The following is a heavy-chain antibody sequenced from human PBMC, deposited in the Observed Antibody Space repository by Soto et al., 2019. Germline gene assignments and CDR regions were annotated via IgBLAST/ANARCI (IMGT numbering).Heavy chain of an antibody. D-gene: IGHD3-3*01. Sequence: SETLSLTCTVSGGSINSGGYYWSWIRQHPGKGLEWIGYIYYSGSTYYNPSLKNRVTISVDTSKNHFSLKLSSVTAADTAVFYFARSGITIFGLVRAGCGVDVWGQGTTVTVSS. CDR2: IYYSGST. CDR1: GGSINSGGYY. V-gene: IGHV4-31*03. J-gene: IGHJ6*02. CDR3: ARSGITIFGLVRAGCGVDV.